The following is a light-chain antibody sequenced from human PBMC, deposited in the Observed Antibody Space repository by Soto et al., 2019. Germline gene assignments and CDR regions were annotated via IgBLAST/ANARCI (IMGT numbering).Light chain of an antibody. J-gene: IGLJ1*01. Sequence: QSVLTQPASVSGSPGQSITISCTGTSSDVGGYNYVSWYQQHPGKAPKLMIYDVSNRPSGVSNRFSGSKSGNTASLTISGLQAEDEAEYYCKSYTSSSTVFGTGTKVPV. CDR1: SSDVGGYNY. V-gene: IGLV2-14*01. CDR3: KSYTSSSTV. CDR2: DVS.